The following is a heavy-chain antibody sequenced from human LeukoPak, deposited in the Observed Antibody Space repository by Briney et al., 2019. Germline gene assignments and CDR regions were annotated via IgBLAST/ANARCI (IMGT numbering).Heavy chain of an antibody. Sequence: SETLSLTCTVSGGSISSYYWSWIRQPAGKGLEWIGRIYTSGSTNYNPPLKSRVTMSVDTSKNQFSLKLSSVTAADTAVYYCARDQSGGYSSGWPYYYYYGMDVWGQGTTVTVSS. V-gene: IGHV4-4*07. CDR1: GGSISSYY. D-gene: IGHD6-19*01. CDR2: IYTSGST. J-gene: IGHJ6*02. CDR3: ARDQSGGYSSGWPYYYYYGMDV.